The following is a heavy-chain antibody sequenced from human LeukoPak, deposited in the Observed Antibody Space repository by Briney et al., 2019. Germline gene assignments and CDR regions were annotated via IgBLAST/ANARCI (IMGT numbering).Heavy chain of an antibody. J-gene: IGHJ4*02. CDR2: INPSGGST. Sequence: GASVKVSCKASGYTFTSYYMHWVRQAPGQGLEWMGIINPSGGSTSYAQKFQGRVTMTRDTSTSTVYMELSSLRSEDTAVYHCARDACSGGSCYSFDYWGQGTLVTVSS. CDR3: ARDACSGGSCYSFDY. CDR1: GYTFTSYY. D-gene: IGHD2-15*01. V-gene: IGHV1-46*01.